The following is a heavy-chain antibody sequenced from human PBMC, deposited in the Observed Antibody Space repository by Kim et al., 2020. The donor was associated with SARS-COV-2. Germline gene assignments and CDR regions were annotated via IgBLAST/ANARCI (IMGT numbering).Heavy chain of an antibody. CDR3: ARETSRIAVAGRGVFDY. CDR1: GFTFSSYE. D-gene: IGHD6-19*01. J-gene: IGHJ4*02. CDR2: ISSSGSTI. V-gene: IGHV3-48*03. Sequence: GGSLRLSCAASGFTFSSYEMNWVRQAPGKGLEWVSYISSSGSTIYYADSVKGRFTISRDNAKNSLYLQMNSLRAEDTAVYYCARETSRIAVAGRGVFDYWGQGTLVTVSS.